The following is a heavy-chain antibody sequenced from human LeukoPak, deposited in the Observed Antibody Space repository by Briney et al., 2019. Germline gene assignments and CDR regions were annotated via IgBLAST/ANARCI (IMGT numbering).Heavy chain of an antibody. CDR1: GGTFSSYA. V-gene: IGHV1-69*13. CDR3: AVGSDYYDSSGYRWFDP. D-gene: IGHD3-22*01. Sequence: VASVKVSCKASGGTFSSYAISWVRQAPGQGLEWMGGIIPIFGTANYAQKFQGRVTITADESTSTAYMELSSLRSEDTAVYYCAVGSDYYDSSGYRWFDPWGQGTLVTVSS. CDR2: IIPIFGTA. J-gene: IGHJ5*02.